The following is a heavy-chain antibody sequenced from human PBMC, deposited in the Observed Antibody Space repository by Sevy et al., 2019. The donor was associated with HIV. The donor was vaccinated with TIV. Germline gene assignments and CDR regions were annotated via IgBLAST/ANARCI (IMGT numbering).Heavy chain of an antibody. D-gene: IGHD3-22*01. Sequence: ASVKVSCKASGYTFTSYDINWVRQATGQGLEWMGWMNPNSGNTGYAQKFQGRVTMTRNTSISTAYMELSSLRSEDTAVYYCARSPYDSSGYYSRGDYWGQGTLVTVSS. CDR2: MNPNSGNT. V-gene: IGHV1-8*01. CDR3: ARSPYDSSGYYSRGDY. J-gene: IGHJ4*02. CDR1: GYTFTSYD.